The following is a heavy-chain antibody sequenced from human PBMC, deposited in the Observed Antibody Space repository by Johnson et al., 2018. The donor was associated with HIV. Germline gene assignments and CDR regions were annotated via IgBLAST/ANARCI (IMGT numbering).Heavy chain of an antibody. V-gene: IGHV3-30-3*01. J-gene: IGHJ3*02. Sequence: QVQLVESGGGVVQPGRSLRLSCAASAFTFRSYSMHWVRQAPGKGLEWVAVISYDGSNKYYADSVKGRFTISRDNSKNTLYLQMNSLRAEDTAVYYCARIGLPYYYGSGSYSHDAFDIWGQGTMVTVSS. CDR3: ARIGLPYYYGSGSYSHDAFDI. D-gene: IGHD3-10*01. CDR2: ISYDGSNK. CDR1: AFTFRSYS.